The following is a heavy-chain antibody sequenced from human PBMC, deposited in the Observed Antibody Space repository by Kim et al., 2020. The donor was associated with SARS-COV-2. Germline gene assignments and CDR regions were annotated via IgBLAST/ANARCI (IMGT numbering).Heavy chain of an antibody. D-gene: IGHD1-26*01. CDR2: IYYNGKT. J-gene: IGHJ4*02. V-gene: IGHV4-39*01. CDR1: GGSISSGGGYY. Sequence: SETLSLTCTVSGGSISSGGGYYWAWIRQPPGRGLEWIGNIYYNGKTYYSPSLERRVTISMDTYKTQFSLTLTSVTAADTAVYHCVRLYAYTGSYTAYYFDHWGQGTLVTVSS. CDR3: VRLYAYTGSYTAYYFDH.